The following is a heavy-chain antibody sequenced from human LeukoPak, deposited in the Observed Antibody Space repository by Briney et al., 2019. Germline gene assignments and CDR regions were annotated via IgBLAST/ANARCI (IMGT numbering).Heavy chain of an antibody. CDR3: ARVLSGRGSLYSYYYYMDV. D-gene: IGHD3-10*01. J-gene: IGHJ6*03. CDR2: ISYDGSNK. CDR1: GFTFSSYA. V-gene: IGHV3-30*04. Sequence: PGGSLRLSCAASGFTFSSYAMHWVRQAPGKGLEWVAVISYDGSNKYYADSVKGRFTISRDNAENSLYLQMNSLRAEDTAVYYCARVLSGRGSLYSYYYYMDVWGKGTTVTISS.